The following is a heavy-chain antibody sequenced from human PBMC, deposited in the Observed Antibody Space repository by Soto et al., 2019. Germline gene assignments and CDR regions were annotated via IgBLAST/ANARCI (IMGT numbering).Heavy chain of an antibody. V-gene: IGHV1-18*01. D-gene: IGHD3-22*01. CDR2: ISAYNGNT. CDR3: ARDSGEHYYDNSGPIPVLTFWFDP. CDR1: GYPFTSYG. J-gene: IGHJ5*02. Sequence: GASLKVSCKSSGYPFTSYGISWVRQAPGQGLEWMGWISAYNGNTNYAQKLQGRVTMTTDTSTSTAYMELRSLRSDDTAVYYCARDSGEHYYDNSGPIPVLTFWFDPWGQGTLVTVSS.